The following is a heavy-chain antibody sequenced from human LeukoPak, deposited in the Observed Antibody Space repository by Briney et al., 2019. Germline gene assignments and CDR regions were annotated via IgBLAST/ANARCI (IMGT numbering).Heavy chain of an antibody. D-gene: IGHD3-16*01. V-gene: IGHV3-7*01. CDR3: ARLLGESTIYDL. CDR2: IRQNGIEK. Sequence: GGSLRLSCIGSGFILNRHWMSWVRQAAGKGLEWVASIRQNGIEKHYVESVKGRFIISRDNAEKSVSLQMNNLRDEDTAIYYCARLLGESTIYDLWGQGTLVTVSS. J-gene: IGHJ5*02. CDR1: GFILNRHW.